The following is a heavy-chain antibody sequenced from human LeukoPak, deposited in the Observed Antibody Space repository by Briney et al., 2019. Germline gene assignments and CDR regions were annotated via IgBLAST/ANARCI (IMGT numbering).Heavy chain of an antibody. J-gene: IGHJ4*02. CDR2: ISGSGGST. CDR1: GFTFSSYA. CDR3: AKSPTFGGVIVIGYYFDY. D-gene: IGHD3-16*02. V-gene: IGHV3-23*01. Sequence: PGGSLRLPCAASGFTFSSYAMSWVRQAPGKGLEWVSAISGSGGSTYYADSVKGRFTISRDNSKNTLYLQMNSLRAEDTAVYYCAKSPTFGGVIVIGYYFDYWGQGTLVTVSS.